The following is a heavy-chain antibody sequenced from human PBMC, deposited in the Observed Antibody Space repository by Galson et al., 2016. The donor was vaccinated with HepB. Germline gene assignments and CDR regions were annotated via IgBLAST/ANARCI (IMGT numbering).Heavy chain of an antibody. V-gene: IGHV3-23*01. CDR2: ISGSGSNT. D-gene: IGHD1-26*01. CDR3: AKLRFSGNYPRALDI. Sequence: SLRLSCAASGFTFSNYAINWVRQAPGKGLEWVSGISGSGSNTYYANAAKGRFTISRDNSKHTLYLQMNSLRADDTALYYCAKLRFSGNYPRALDIWGRGTMVTVSS. J-gene: IGHJ3*02. CDR1: GFTFSNYA.